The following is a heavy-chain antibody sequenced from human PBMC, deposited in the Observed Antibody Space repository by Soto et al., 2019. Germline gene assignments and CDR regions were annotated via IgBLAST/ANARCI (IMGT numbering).Heavy chain of an antibody. CDR3: TRDKDTAMAYYYYGMDV. J-gene: IGHJ6*02. CDR1: GGTFSSYA. D-gene: IGHD5-18*01. Sequence: SVKVSCKASGGTFSSYAISWVRQAPGQGLEWMGGIIPIFGTANYAQKFQGRVTITADESTSTAYMELSSLRSEDTAVYYYTRDKDTAMAYYYYGMDVWGQGSTVTVFS. V-gene: IGHV1-69*13. CDR2: IIPIFGTA.